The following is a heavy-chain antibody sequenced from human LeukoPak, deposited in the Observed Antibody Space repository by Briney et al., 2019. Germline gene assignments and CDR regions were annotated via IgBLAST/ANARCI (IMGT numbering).Heavy chain of an antibody. V-gene: IGHV3-30*18. J-gene: IGHJ4*02. CDR3: AKEGYYGSGSFPDY. D-gene: IGHD3-10*01. Sequence: GGSLRLSCAASGFTFSSYGMHCVRQAPGKGLEWVAVISHDGSNEYYADSVKGRFTISRDNSKNTLYLQMTSLRAEDTAVYYFAKEGYYGSGSFPDYWGQGTLVTVSS. CDR1: GFTFSSYG. CDR2: ISHDGSNE.